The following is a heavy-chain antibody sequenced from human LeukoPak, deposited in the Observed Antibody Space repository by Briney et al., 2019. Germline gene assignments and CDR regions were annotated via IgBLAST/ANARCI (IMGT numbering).Heavy chain of an antibody. V-gene: IGHV4-59*01. Sequence: SETLSLTCTVSGGSISSYYWSWIRQPPGKGLEWIGYIYYSGSTNYSPSLTSRVTISVDTSKNQFSLKLSSVTAADTAVYYCARTPREVWFDPWGQGTLVTVSS. CDR3: ARTPREVWFDP. D-gene: IGHD1-26*01. CDR1: GGSISSYY. J-gene: IGHJ5*02. CDR2: IYYSGST.